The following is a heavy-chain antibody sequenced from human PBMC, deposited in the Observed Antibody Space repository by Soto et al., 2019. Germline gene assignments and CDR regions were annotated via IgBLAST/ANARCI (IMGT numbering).Heavy chain of an antibody. J-gene: IGHJ4*02. D-gene: IGHD6-19*01. CDR2: ISYDGSNK. CDR1: GFTFSSYG. CDR3: ARDPGPGGWYYHFDY. V-gene: IGHV3-30*03. Sequence: GGSLRLSCAASGFTFSSYGMHWVRQAPGKGLEWVAVISYDGSNKYYADSVKGRFTISRDNSKNTLYLQMNSLRAEDTAVYYCARDPGPGGWYYHFDYWGQGTLVTVSS.